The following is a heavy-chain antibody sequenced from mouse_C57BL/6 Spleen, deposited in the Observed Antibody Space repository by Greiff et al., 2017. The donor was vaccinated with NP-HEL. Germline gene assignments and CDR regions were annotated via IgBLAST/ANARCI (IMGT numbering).Heavy chain of an antibody. CDR1: GFNIKNTY. V-gene: IGHV14-3*01. J-gene: IGHJ4*01. CDR3: ARHRITTVVEGDAMDY. CDR2: IDPANGNT. Sequence: EVQLVESVAELVRPGASVKLSCTASGFNIKNTYMHWVKQRPEQGLEWIGRIDPANGNTKYAPKFQGKATITADTSSNTAYLQLSSLTSEDTAIYYCARHRITTVVEGDAMDYWGQGTSVTVSS. D-gene: IGHD1-1*01.